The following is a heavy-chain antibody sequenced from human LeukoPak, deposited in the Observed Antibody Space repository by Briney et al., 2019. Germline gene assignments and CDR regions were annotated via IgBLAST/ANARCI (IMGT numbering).Heavy chain of an antibody. V-gene: IGHV3-21*01. Sequence: PGGALRLSCAASGFTFSSYSMNWVRQAPGKGLEWVSSISSSSSYIYYADSVKGRFTISRDNVKNSLYLQMNSLRAEDTAVYYCARSPRPGAAAGIWSWFDPWGQGTLVTVSS. CDR1: GFTFSSYS. CDR2: ISSSSSYI. D-gene: IGHD6-13*01. J-gene: IGHJ5*02. CDR3: ARSPRPGAAAGIWSWFDP.